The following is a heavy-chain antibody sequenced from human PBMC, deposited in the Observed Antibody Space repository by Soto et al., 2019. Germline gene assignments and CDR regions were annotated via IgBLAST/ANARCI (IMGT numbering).Heavy chain of an antibody. Sequence: SETLSLTCAVSGGSITSNIWWSWVRQPPGKGLEWIGEIYHSGNTNYNPSLKSRVTLSVDKSKIQISVKLTSVTAADTAVYYCARLVMGATAHYYVLDVWGQGTTVTVSS. CDR1: GGSITSNIW. V-gene: IGHV4-4*02. CDR3: ARLVMGATAHYYVLDV. J-gene: IGHJ6*02. CDR2: IYHSGNT. D-gene: IGHD1-26*01.